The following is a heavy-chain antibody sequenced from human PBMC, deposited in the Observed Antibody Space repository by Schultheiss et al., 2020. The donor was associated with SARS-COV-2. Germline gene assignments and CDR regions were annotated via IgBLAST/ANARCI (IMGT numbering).Heavy chain of an antibody. Sequence: GGSLRLSCAASGFSFSSYGMHWVRQAPGKGLEWVAVISYDGSNKYYADSVKGRFTISRDNSKNTLYLQMNSLRAEDTAVYYCARGEYDYVWGSYRYTGYYYGMDVWGQGTTVTVSS. CDR2: ISYDGSNK. J-gene: IGHJ6*02. D-gene: IGHD3-16*02. CDR3: ARGEYDYVWGSYRYTGYYYGMDV. CDR1: GFSFSSYG. V-gene: IGHV3-30*03.